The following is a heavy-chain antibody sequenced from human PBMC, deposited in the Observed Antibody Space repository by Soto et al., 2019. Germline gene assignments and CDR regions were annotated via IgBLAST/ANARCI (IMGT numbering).Heavy chain of an antibody. CDR1: GGTFSSHG. V-gene: IGHV1-69*12. CDR2: IIPIFGTA. D-gene: IGHD3-22*01. CDR3: GSPVDSSGYYRGFDY. J-gene: IGHJ4*02. Sequence: QVQLVQSGAEVKKPGSSVKVSCKASGGTFSSHGISWVRQAPGQGLEWMGGIIPIFGTANYAQKFQGRVTITADESTSTAYMELSSLRSEDTAVYYCGSPVDSSGYYRGFDYWGQGTLVTVSS.